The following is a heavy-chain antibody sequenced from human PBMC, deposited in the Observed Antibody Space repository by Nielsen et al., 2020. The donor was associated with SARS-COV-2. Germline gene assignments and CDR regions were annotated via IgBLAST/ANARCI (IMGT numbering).Heavy chain of an antibody. D-gene: IGHD5-18*01. CDR3: ARVQGSYGYYYYYGMDV. CDR1: EDTFSDYY. V-gene: IGHV1-46*01. J-gene: IGHJ6*02. Sequence: ASVKVSCKASEDTFSDYYLHWVRQAPGQGLEWMGIINLRTGSRTYAQNFQARISMTRDMSTSTAYMELSGLRSEDTALYYCARVQGSYGYYYYYGMDVWGQGTTVTVSS. CDR2: INLRTGSR.